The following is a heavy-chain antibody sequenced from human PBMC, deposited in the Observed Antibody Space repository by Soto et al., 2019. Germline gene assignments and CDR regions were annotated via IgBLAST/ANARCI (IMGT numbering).Heavy chain of an antibody. Sequence: PGGSLRLSCAASGFPFGGFAMHLVSPASGKGLEWVGRIRSKANSYATAYAASVKGRFTISRDDSKNTAYLQMNSLKTEDTAVYFCTSLPSSTSGNAFDIWGRGTMVTVS. CDR3: TSLPSSTSGNAFDI. CDR1: GFPFGGFA. CDR2: IRSKANSYAT. J-gene: IGHJ3*02. V-gene: IGHV3-73*01. D-gene: IGHD2-2*01.